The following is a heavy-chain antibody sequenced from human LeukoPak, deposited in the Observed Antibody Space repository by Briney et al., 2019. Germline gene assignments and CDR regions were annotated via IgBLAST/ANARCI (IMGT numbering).Heavy chain of an antibody. CDR1: GYTLTELS. CDR3: ATEYKHYYYYGMDV. Sequence: GASVKVSCKVSGYTLTELSMHWVRQAPGKGLEWMGGFDPEDGETIYAQKFQGRVTMTEDTSTDTAYMELSSLRSEDTAVYYCATEYKHYYYYGMDVWGQGTTVTVSS. V-gene: IGHV1-24*01. CDR2: FDPEDGET. J-gene: IGHJ6*02. D-gene: IGHD1-14*01.